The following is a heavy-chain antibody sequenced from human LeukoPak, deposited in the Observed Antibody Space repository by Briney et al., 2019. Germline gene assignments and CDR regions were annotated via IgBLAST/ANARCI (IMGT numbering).Heavy chain of an antibody. CDR2: ISYDGSNK. D-gene: IGHD6-19*01. CDR1: GFTFSSYG. J-gene: IGHJ1*01. V-gene: IGHV3-30*18. CDR3: AKGSRGSGGWYPPEYFQH. Sequence: GGSLRLSCAASGFTFSSYGMHWVRQAPGKGLEWVAVISYDGSNKYYADSVKGRFTISRDNSKNTLYLQMNSLRAEDTAVYYCAKGSRGSGGWYPPEYFQHWGQGTLVTVSS.